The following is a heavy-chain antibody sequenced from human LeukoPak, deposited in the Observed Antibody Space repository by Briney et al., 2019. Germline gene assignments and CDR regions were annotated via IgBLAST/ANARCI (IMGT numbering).Heavy chain of an antibody. Sequence: PGGSLRLSCAASGFAFDSYAMSWVRQAPGKGLEWVSGISGSGGSTYYADSVKGRFTISRDNSKNTLYLQMNSLRAEDTAVYYCAKGRGGSCYSSVDNWGQGTLVTVSS. J-gene: IGHJ4*02. CDR1: GFAFDSYA. CDR3: AKGRGGSCYSSVDN. CDR2: ISGSGGST. V-gene: IGHV3-23*01. D-gene: IGHD2-15*01.